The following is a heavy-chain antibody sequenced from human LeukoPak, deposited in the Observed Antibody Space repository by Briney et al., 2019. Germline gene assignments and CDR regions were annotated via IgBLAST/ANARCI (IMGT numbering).Heavy chain of an antibody. J-gene: IGHJ4*02. CDR1: GFTFSNYG. D-gene: IGHD3-22*01. CDR2: IPFDASNK. Sequence: GESLRLSCAASGFTFSNYGMHWVRQTPGKGLEWVAYIPFDASNKYYADSVKGRFTIFRDNSKNTLYLQMNSLRPEDTAVYYCARTRLLQAFFDYWGQGTLVTVSS. V-gene: IGHV3-33*05. CDR3: ARTRLLQAFFDY.